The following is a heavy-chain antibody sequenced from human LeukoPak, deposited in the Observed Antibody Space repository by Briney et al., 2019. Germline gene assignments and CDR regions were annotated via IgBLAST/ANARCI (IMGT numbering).Heavy chain of an antibody. CDR3: ASGYCSSTSCAHDAFDI. Sequence: GESLKISCKGSGCSFTSYWIGWVRQMPGKGLEWLGIIYPGDSDTRYSPSFQGQVTISADKSISTAYLQWSSLKASDTAMYYCASGYCSSTSCAHDAFDIWGQGTMVTVSS. CDR2: IYPGDSDT. V-gene: IGHV5-51*01. D-gene: IGHD2-2*01. J-gene: IGHJ3*02. CDR1: GCSFTSYW.